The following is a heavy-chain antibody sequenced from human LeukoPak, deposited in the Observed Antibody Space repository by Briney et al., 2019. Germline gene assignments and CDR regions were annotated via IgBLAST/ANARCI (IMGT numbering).Heavy chain of an antibody. J-gene: IGHJ2*01. V-gene: IGHV2-70*11. CDR1: GGSISSYYW. CDR3: ALTPAIVGTRWYFDL. D-gene: IGHD3-16*02. Sequence: TLSLTCTVSGGSISSYYWSWIRQPPGKALEWLARIDWDDDKYYSTSLKTRLTISKDTSKNQVVLTMTNMDPVDTATYYCALTPAIVGTRWYFDLWGRGTLVTVSS. CDR2: IDWDDDK.